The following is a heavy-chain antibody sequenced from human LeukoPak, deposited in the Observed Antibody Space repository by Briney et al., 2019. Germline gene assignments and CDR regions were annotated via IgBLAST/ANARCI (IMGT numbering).Heavy chain of an antibody. V-gene: IGHV4-59*01. CDR2: IYYSGST. Sequence: SETLSLTCTVPGGSMRSYYWNWIRQPPGEGLEWIGYIYYSGSTNYSPSLKSRVTITIDTSKNQFSLKLTSVTAADTAVYYCVREMGNFDYWGQGTLVTVSS. CDR3: VREMGNFDY. CDR1: GGSMRSYY. J-gene: IGHJ4*02. D-gene: IGHD7-27*01.